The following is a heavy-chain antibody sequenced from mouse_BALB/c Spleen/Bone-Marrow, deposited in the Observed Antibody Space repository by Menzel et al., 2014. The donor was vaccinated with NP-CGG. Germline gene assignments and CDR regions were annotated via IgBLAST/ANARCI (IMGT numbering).Heavy chain of an antibody. CDR2: ISTYSGNT. J-gene: IGHJ4*01. Sequence: QVQLKDSGPELVRPGVSVKISCKGFGYTFTDYAMHWVKQSHAKSLEWIGVISTYSGNTNYNQKFKGKATMTVDKSSSTAYMELARLTSEDSAIYYCARSYYGNYYAMDYWGQGTSVTVSS. CDR3: ARSYYGNYYAMDY. V-gene: IGHV1-67*01. CDR1: GYTFTDYA. D-gene: IGHD2-10*01.